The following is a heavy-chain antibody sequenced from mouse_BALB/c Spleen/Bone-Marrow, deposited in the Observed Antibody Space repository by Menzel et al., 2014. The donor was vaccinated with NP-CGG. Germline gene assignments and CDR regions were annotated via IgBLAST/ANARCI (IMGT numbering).Heavy chain of an antibody. J-gene: IGHJ2*01. Sequence: QVQLQQPGAEQVRPGTSVKVSCKASGYAFTNYLIEWVKQRPGQGLEWIGVINPGSGGTNYDEKFKGKATLTADKSSSTAYMQFSSLTSDDSAVYFCARSYYGSPYFDYWGQGTTLTVSS. D-gene: IGHD1-1*01. CDR3: ARSYYGSPYFDY. CDR2: INPGSGGT. CDR1: GYAFTNYL. V-gene: IGHV1-54*01.